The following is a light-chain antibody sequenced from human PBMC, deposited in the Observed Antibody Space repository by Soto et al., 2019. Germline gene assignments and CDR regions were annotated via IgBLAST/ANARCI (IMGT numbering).Light chain of an antibody. V-gene: IGLV2-14*02. CDR1: SSDVGTYDL. J-gene: IGLJ1*01. Sequence: QSVLTQPASVSGSPGQSITISCTGTSSDVGTYDLVSWYQHHPGAAPKLMIYEATRRPSGISNRFSGSKSGNTASLTTSGLQAEDEADYYCSSYTSTSTYVFGTGTRSPS. CDR3: SSYTSTSTYV. CDR2: EAT.